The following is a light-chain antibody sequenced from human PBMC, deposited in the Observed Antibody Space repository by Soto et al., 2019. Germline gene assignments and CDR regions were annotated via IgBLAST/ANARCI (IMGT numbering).Light chain of an antibody. Sequence: IVLTPSPGTLSLSPWERATLSCRASQSVSSSYFAWYQQRPGQAPRLLIYAASSRATGIPDRFSGSGSGTDFTLTISRLEPEDFAVYYCQQYGSSPPWTFGQGTKVDI. CDR3: QQYGSSPPWT. J-gene: IGKJ1*01. CDR1: QSVSSSY. CDR2: AAS. V-gene: IGKV3-20*01.